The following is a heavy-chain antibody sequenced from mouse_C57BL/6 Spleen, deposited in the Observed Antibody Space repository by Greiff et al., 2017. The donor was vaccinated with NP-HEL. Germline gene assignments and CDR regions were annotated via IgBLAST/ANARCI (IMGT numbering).Heavy chain of an antibody. V-gene: IGHV1-80*01. CDR3: ERSGTTDTVVAHFDG. J-gene: IGHJ2*01. D-gene: IGHD1-1*01. Sequence: VQLQQSGAELVKPGASVKISCKASGYAFSSYWMNWVKQRPGKGLEWIGQIYPGDGDTNYNGKFKGKATLTADKSSSTAYMQLSSLTSEDSAVYFCERSGTTDTVVAHFDGWGQGTTLTVAT. CDR2: IYPGDGDT. CDR1: GYAFSSYW.